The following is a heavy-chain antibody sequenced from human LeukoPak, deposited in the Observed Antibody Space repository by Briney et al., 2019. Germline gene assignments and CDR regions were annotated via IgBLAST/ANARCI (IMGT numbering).Heavy chain of an antibody. V-gene: IGHV4-59*08. CDR3: ARHWSHSVAQFGRYYWFDP. D-gene: IGHD2-15*01. CDR1: GGSMRSYY. Sequence: SETLSLTCTVSGGSMRSYYWSWIRQPPGKGLELIGYVYYSGTANYNPSLESRVTMSVDTSKNQFSLRLTSVTAADTAVYYCARHWSHSVAQFGRYYWFDPWGQGTLVTVSS. J-gene: IGHJ5*02. CDR2: VYYSGTA.